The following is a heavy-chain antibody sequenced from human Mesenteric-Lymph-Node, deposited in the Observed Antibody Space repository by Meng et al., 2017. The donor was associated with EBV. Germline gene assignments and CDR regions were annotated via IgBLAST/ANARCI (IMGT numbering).Heavy chain of an antibody. CDR3: GRGRTYWYFDL. Sequence: QLQESGPGRVKSAETLSLTCPVSGGSVSSGSYYWSWIRQPPGKGLEWIGYIYYSGSANYNPSLKSRVTISVDTSKNQFSLKLSSVTAADTAVYYCGRGRTYWYFDLWGRGTLVTVSS. J-gene: IGHJ2*01. CDR1: GGSVSSGSYY. V-gene: IGHV4-61*01. CDR2: IYYSGSA.